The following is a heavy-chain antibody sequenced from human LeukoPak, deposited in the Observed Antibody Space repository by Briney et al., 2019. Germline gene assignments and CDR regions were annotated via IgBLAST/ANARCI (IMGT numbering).Heavy chain of an antibody. Sequence: SETLSLTCAVYGGSFSDNCWSWIRQPPGKGLEWIGEINHSGSTNYNPSLKSRVTISVDTSKNQFSLKLSSVTAADTAVYYCARFVVVRGPMEYYYYYMDVWGRGTTVIVSS. J-gene: IGHJ6*03. CDR2: INHSGST. D-gene: IGHD2-2*01. V-gene: IGHV4-34*01. CDR1: GGSFSDNC. CDR3: ARFVVVRGPMEYYYYYMDV.